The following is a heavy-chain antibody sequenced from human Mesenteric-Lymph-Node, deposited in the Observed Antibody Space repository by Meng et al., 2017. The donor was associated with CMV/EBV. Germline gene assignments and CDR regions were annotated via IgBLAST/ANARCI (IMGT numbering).Heavy chain of an antibody. CDR2: IFCDDTP. V-gene: IGHV2-5*02. D-gene: IGHD2-15*01. CDR1: GVSFSTSGMS. CDR3: APRRGSNWFDP. Sequence: CTFTGVSFSTSGMSVGWIRQPPGQAQEWLALIFCDDTPRYNPSLKNRLTITKDTSKSQVVHTMTNLDPVDTATYYCAPRRGSNWFDPWGQGTLVTVSS. J-gene: IGHJ5*02.